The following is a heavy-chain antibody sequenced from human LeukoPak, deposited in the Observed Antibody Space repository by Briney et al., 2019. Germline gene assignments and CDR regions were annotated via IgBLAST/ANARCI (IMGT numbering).Heavy chain of an antibody. V-gene: IGHV3-23*01. Sequence: GGSLRLSCAASGFTFSSYAMSWVRGAPGKGLEWVSTISGSGGGTYYAGSVKGRFTISRDNSKNTLYLQMNSLRVEDTAVYYYAQEPGIAAAASWFDPWGQGTLVTVSS. CDR2: ISGSGGGT. J-gene: IGHJ5*02. CDR1: GFTFSSYA. CDR3: AQEPGIAAAASWFDP. D-gene: IGHD6-25*01.